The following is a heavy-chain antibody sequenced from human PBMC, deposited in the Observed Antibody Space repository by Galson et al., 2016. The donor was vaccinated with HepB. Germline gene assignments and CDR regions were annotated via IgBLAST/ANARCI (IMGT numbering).Heavy chain of an antibody. D-gene: IGHD4-11*01. V-gene: IGHV3-30*18. Sequence: SLRLSCAASGFTFTNYGMHWIRQAPGKGLEWVAVISNDGRNKYYEDSVKGRLAISRDNSRNTVYLQMDSLRVEDTAVYFCVKGNYVDYKGFDVWGQGTRVTVSS. CDR3: VKGNYVDYKGFDV. J-gene: IGHJ4*02. CDR2: ISNDGRNK. CDR1: GFTFTNYG.